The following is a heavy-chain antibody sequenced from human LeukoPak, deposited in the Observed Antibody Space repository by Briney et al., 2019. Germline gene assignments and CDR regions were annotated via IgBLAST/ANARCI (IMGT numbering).Heavy chain of an antibody. J-gene: IGHJ4*02. CDR1: GVTFSDYW. D-gene: IGHD6-13*01. CDR2: INSDGSNT. V-gene: IGHV3-74*01. Sequence: VGSLRLSCAASGVTFSDYWMYWVRQVRGKGLLLVSRINSDGSNTNYADSGKGRFTISRDNAKNTLYLQINSLRAEDTAVYYCASARFSSCQFDYWGQGTLVTVSS. CDR3: ASARFSSCQFDY.